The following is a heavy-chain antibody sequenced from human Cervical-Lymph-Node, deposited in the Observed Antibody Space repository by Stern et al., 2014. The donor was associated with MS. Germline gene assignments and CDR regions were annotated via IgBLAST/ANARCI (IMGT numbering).Heavy chain of an antibody. CDR2: INPGGGST. J-gene: IGHJ4*02. V-gene: IGHV1-46*01. CDR1: GYTFTSHY. CDR3: ARGTGTRRDHSADY. Sequence: VQLVESGAEVKKPGASVKVSCKASGYTFTSHYMHWVRQAPGQGLEWMGIINPGGGSTSYAQKFQGRVTMTRDTSTTTVHMELSSLRSEDTAVYYCARGTGTRRDHSADYWGQGTLVTVSS. D-gene: IGHD1-1*01.